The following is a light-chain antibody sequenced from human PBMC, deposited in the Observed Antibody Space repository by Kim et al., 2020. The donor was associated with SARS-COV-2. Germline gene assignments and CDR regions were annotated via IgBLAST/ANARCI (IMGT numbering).Light chain of an antibody. J-gene: IGKJ1*01. CDR3: QQYHTYPWT. CDR1: QGIDKY. Sequence: ASVGDRVTITCRASQGIDKYLAWYQQKPGKAPKSLIYAASTLQSGVPSRFSGSGSRTDFTLTINSLQPDDVGTYYCQQYHTYPWTFGQGTKVDIK. CDR2: AAS. V-gene: IGKV1-16*01.